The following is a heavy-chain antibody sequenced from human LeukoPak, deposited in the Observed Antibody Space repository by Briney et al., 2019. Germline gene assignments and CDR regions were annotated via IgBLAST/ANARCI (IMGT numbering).Heavy chain of an antibody. Sequence: PSETLSLTCSVSGGSISSRNYYWGWIRQPPGKGLEWIGSIFYTGNTYYNPSLRSRVTMSVDTSKNQFSLNLSSVTAADMAVYYCSRHVNTFDYWGQGTLVTVSS. J-gene: IGHJ4*02. V-gene: IGHV4-39*01. CDR2: IFYTGNT. CDR3: SRHVNTFDY. CDR1: GGSISSRNYY.